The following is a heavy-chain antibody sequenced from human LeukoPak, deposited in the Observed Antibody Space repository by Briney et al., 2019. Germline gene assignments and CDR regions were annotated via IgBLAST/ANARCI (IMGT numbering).Heavy chain of an antibody. CDR2: ISSSSSYI. V-gene: IGHV3-21*01. CDR1: GFTFSNAW. CDR3: ARDRWYCSSTSCYSVRQGWFDP. J-gene: IGHJ5*02. D-gene: IGHD2-2*02. Sequence: GGSLRLSCAASGFTFSNAWMSWVRQAPGKGLEWVSSISSSSSYIYYADSVKGRFTISRDNAKNSLYLQMNSLRAEDTAVYYCARDRWYCSSTSCYSVRQGWFDPWGQGTLVTVSS.